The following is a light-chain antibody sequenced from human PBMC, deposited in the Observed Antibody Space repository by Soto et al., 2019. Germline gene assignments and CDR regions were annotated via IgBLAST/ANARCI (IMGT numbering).Light chain of an antibody. Sequence: QSFLTQPASVSGSPGQSITISCTGTSSDVGAFNYVSWYLQYPGKAPKLMIYEVGNRPSGVSNRFSGSKSGNTASLTISGLQAEDEADYYCCSYASGSIYVFGTGTKVTVL. CDR1: SSDVGAFNY. CDR2: EVG. CDR3: CSYASGSIYV. J-gene: IGLJ1*01. V-gene: IGLV2-14*01.